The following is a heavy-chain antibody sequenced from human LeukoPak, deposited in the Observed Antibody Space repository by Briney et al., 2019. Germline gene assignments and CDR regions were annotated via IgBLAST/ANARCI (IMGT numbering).Heavy chain of an antibody. J-gene: IGHJ4*02. V-gene: IGHV3-23*01. D-gene: IGHD2-15*01. Sequence: GGSLRLSRAASGFTFSSYAMSWVRHAPGKGLEWVSAISGSGGSTYYADSVKGRFTISRDNSKNTLYLQMNSLRAEDTAVYYCAKDRGYWVADYWGQGTLVTVSS. CDR2: ISGSGGST. CDR3: AKDRGYWVADY. CDR1: GFTFSSYA.